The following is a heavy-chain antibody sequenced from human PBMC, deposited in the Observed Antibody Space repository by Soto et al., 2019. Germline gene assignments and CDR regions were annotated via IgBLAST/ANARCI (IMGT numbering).Heavy chain of an antibody. Sequence: EVQLVESGGGLVKPGGSLRLSCAASGFTFSTYSMNWVRQAPGKGLEWVSSISSSSSYIYYADSVKGRFTISRDDANNSLYLKMDSLRAEDTAVYYCASWDSNWFDPWGQGTLVTVSS. D-gene: IGHD1-26*01. CDR3: ASWDSNWFDP. CDR2: ISSSSSYI. V-gene: IGHV3-21*01. CDR1: GFTFSTYS. J-gene: IGHJ5*02.